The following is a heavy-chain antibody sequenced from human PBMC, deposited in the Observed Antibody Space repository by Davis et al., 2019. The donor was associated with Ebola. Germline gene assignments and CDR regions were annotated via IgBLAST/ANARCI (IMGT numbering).Heavy chain of an antibody. V-gene: IGHV3-73*01. D-gene: IGHD6-13*01. CDR2: IRSKANSYAT. Sequence: GESLKISCAASGFTFSGSAMHWVRQASGKGLEWVGRIRSKANSYATAYAASVKGRFTISRDNAKNTLYLQMNSLRVEDTAVYYCARDGIATFGKVKYYYGMDVWGKGTTVTVSS. CDR3: ARDGIATFGKVKYYYGMDV. CDR1: GFTFSGSA. J-gene: IGHJ6*04.